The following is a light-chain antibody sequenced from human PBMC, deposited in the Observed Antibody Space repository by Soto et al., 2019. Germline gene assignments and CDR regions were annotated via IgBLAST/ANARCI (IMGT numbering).Light chain of an antibody. CDR2: TTS. CDR3: QQSYSTPT. V-gene: IGKV1-39*01. J-gene: IGKJ1*01. CDR1: QNIFTY. Sequence: DIQVTQSPSSLSASVGDRVTITCRASQNIFTYLNWYQQRPGKAPNLLIYTTSNLQSGVPSRFSGSGSGTDFTLTISSLQPEDFATYYCQQSYSTPTFGQGTKVDI.